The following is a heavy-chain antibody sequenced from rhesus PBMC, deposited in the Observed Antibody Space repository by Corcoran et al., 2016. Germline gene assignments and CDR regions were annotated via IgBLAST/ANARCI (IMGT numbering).Heavy chain of an antibody. V-gene: IGHV4-65*01. CDR2: ISGSSGNT. J-gene: IGHJ3*01. Sequence: QVQLQESGPGLVKPSETLSLTCAVSGGSISSSNWWSWIRQPPGKGLEWIGYISGSSGNTYYNPSLKSRVTISTDTSKNQFSLKLSSVTAADTAVYYCARDIPRIAAGRSAFDFWGQGLRVTVSS. CDR3: ARDIPRIAAGRSAFDF. CDR1: GGSISSSNW. D-gene: IGHD6-13*01.